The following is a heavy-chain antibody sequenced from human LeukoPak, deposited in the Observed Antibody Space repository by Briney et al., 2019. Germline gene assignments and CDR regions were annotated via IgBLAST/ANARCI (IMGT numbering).Heavy chain of an antibody. CDR1: GFTFSSYG. CDR3: ASHSSGYYYGSTRWFDP. D-gene: IGHD3-22*01. J-gene: IGHJ5*02. Sequence: GGSLRLSCAASGFTFSSYGMHWVRQAPGKGLEWVAFIRYDGSNKYYADSVKGRFTISRDNSKNTLYLQMNSLRAEDTAVYYCASHSSGYYYGSTRWFDPWGQGTLVPVSS. CDR2: IRYDGSNK. V-gene: IGHV3-30*02.